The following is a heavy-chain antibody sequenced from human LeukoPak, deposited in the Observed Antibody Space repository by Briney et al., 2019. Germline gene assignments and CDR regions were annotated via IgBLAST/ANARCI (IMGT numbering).Heavy chain of an antibody. Sequence: SETLSLTCAVYGGSFSGYYWSWIRQPPGKGLEWIGEINHSGSTNYNPSLKSRVTISVDTSKNQFSLKLSSVTAADTAVYYCAGGGGTVNPLDYWGQGTLVTVSS. D-gene: IGHD4-17*01. V-gene: IGHV4-34*01. J-gene: IGHJ4*02. CDR3: AGGGGTVNPLDY. CDR1: GGSFSGYY. CDR2: INHSGST.